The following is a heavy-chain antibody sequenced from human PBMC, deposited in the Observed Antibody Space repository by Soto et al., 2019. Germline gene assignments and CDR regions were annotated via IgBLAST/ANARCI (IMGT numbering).Heavy chain of an antibody. Sequence: ASETLSLTCTVSGGSISSYYWSWIRQPPGKGLEWIGYTYYSGSTNYNPSFKSRITISVDTSKNQFSLKLSFVTAADTAVYYCARRYGPGFDYWGQGTLVTVSS. CDR2: TYYSGST. J-gene: IGHJ4*02. CDR1: GGSISSYY. CDR3: ARRYGPGFDY. V-gene: IGHV4-59*08. D-gene: IGHD4-17*01.